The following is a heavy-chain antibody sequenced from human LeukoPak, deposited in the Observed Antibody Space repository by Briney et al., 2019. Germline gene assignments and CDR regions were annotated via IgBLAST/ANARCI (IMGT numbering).Heavy chain of an antibody. Sequence: GGSLRLSCAASGFTFSSYSMNWVRQAPGKGLEWVANIKQDGSEKNYVGSVKGRFTISRDNAKNSLYLQMNSLRAEDTAVYYCARAMDVWGQGTTVTVSS. CDR2: IKQDGSEK. CDR3: ARAMDV. CDR1: GFTFSSYS. V-gene: IGHV3-7*03. J-gene: IGHJ6*02.